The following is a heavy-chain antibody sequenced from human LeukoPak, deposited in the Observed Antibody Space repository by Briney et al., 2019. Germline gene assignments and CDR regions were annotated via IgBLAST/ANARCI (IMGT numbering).Heavy chain of an antibody. D-gene: IGHD1-26*01. CDR1: RFTLSSDA. Sequence: PGGSLRLSCAASRFTLSSDAMSWVRQAPGKGLEWVSAISGSGGSTYYADSVKGRFTISRDNSKNTLYLQMNSHRAEDTGVCYCSREYWGGYSAFYIWGPGGIVTVSS. J-gene: IGHJ3*02. V-gene: IGHV3-23*01. CDR3: SREYWGGYSAFYI. CDR2: ISGSGGST.